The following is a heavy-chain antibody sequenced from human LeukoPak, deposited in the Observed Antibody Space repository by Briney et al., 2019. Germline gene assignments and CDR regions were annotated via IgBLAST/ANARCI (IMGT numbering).Heavy chain of an antibody. Sequence: GGSLRLSCAASGFTFSRYWMSWVRQAPRKGLEWVANIKQDGSETYYVDSMKGRFTISRDNAKNSLFLQMNSLRAEDTAVYYCARDKGDYDTSGSLFIFGGQGTLVTVSS. J-gene: IGHJ4*02. CDR1: GFTFSRYW. CDR2: IKQDGSET. CDR3: ARDKGDYDTSGSLFIF. V-gene: IGHV3-7*03. D-gene: IGHD3-22*01.